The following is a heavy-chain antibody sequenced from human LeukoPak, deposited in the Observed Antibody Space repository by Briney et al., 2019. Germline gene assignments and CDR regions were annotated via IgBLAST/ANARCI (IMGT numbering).Heavy chain of an antibody. CDR2: IWYDGSNK. J-gene: IGHJ4*02. D-gene: IGHD6-19*01. Sequence: GSSLRLSCAASGFNLRSYGMHWVRQAPGKGLECVAIIWYDGSNKYHADSVKGRFTISRDNSKNTLFLQMDGLRAEDTAVYYCARSHQGTTVDGYWGQGTLVTVSS. CDR1: GFNLRSYG. CDR3: ARSHQGTTVDGY. V-gene: IGHV3-33*01.